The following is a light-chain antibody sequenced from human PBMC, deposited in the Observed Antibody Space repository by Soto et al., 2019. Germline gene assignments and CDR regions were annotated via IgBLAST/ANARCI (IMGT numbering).Light chain of an antibody. V-gene: IGLV2-11*01. J-gene: IGLJ3*02. Sequence: QSALTKPRSVSGSPGQSVTISCTGTSSDVGGYNYVSWYQHHPGKAPKVMIYDVSNRPSGVPDRFSGSKSANTASLTISGLQAEDEADYYCCSYAGSYIWVFGGGTKLTVL. CDR2: DVS. CDR3: CSYAGSYIWV. CDR1: SSDVGGYNY.